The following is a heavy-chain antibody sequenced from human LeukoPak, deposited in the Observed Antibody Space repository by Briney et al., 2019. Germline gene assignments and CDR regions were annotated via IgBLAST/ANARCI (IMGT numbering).Heavy chain of an antibody. J-gene: IGHJ3*02. CDR2: INPGGGST. Sequence: GASVKVSCKASGYTFTRYHMHWVRQAPGQGLEWMGIINPGGGSTSYAQKFQGRVTMTRDTSTSTVYMELSSLRSEDTAVYYCAREWGLLNTCFDMWGQGTMVTVSS. D-gene: IGHD1-26*01. V-gene: IGHV1-46*01. CDR1: GYTFTRYH. CDR3: AREWGLLNTCFDM.